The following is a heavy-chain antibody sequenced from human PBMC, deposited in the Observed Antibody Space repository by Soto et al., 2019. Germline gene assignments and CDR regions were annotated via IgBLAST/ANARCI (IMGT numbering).Heavy chain of an antibody. Sequence: GASVKVSCKASGGTFSSYTISWVRQAPGQGLEWMGRIIPILGIANYAQKFQGRVTITADKSTSTAYMELSSLRSEDTAVYYCVKDGVEAGTTNYDYYYMDVWGRGTTVTVSS. CDR3: VKDGVEAGTTNYDYYYMDV. D-gene: IGHD1-7*01. CDR1: GGTFSSYT. CDR2: IIPILGIA. J-gene: IGHJ6*03. V-gene: IGHV1-69*04.